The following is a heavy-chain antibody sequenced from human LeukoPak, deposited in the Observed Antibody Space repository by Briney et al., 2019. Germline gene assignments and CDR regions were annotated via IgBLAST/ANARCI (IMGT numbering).Heavy chain of an antibody. CDR3: GGYSSLDH. D-gene: IGHD3-22*01. V-gene: IGHV3-30*14. CDR1: GFTFSSFT. CDR2: ISSDGSNK. J-gene: IGHJ4*02. Sequence: PGGSLRLSCAASGFTFSSFTMHWVRQAPGKGLRWMAVISSDGSNKYYAASVKGRFTISRDNTKNTLYLQMDSLRVEDTAVYYCGGYSSLDHWGQGTLVTVSS.